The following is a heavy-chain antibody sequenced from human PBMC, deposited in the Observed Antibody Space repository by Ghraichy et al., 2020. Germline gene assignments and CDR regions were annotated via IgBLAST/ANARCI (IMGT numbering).Heavy chain of an antibody. J-gene: IGHJ4*02. V-gene: IGHV3-74*01. Sequence: GGSLRLSCAASGFTFNAYWMHWVRQAPGKGLVWVSRIKSDGSSTTYTDSVKGRFTISRDNAKNTLYLQMNSLTAEDTAVYYCAREFCSGGRCFFGTGGSHFDGWGQGTLVPVSS. CDR3: AREFCSGGRCFFGTGGSHFDG. CDR2: IKSDGSST. CDR1: GFTFNAYW. D-gene: IGHD2-15*01.